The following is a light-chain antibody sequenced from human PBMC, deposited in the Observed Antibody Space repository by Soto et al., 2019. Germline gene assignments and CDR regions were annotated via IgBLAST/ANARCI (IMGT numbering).Light chain of an antibody. CDR3: QQYGSSPGWT. Sequence: IVLTQSPGTLSLSPGERATLSCRASQSVSSSYLAWYQQKPGQAPRLLIYGASSRATGIPDRFIGSGSGTDFTLTISRLEPEDFAVYYCQQYGSSPGWTFGQGTKVEIK. V-gene: IGKV3-20*01. CDR2: GAS. CDR1: QSVSSSY. J-gene: IGKJ1*01.